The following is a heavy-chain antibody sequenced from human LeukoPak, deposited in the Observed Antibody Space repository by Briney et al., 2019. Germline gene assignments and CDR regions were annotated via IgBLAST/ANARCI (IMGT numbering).Heavy chain of an antibody. Sequence: PGGSPRLSCTASGFTFSNYGLSWVRQAPGKGLEWVAGISGRGDSTYYADSVKGRFTVSRDNSKNTLYLQMDSLRAEDTAVYFCAKDLRGSSSGWSFDYWGQGTLVTVSS. CDR1: GFTFSNYG. V-gene: IGHV3-23*01. D-gene: IGHD6-19*01. CDR2: ISGRGDST. CDR3: AKDLRGSSSGWSFDY. J-gene: IGHJ4*02.